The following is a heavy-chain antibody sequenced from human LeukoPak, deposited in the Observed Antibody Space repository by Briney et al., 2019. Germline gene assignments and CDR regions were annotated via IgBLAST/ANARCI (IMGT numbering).Heavy chain of an antibody. CDR3: ARHTTVGGSLRFDY. Sequence: GESLKISCKGSGYGFSSYWIGWVRQMPGKGLEYMGIICPGDSDTRYSQSFQGQVTISADKSLTTAYLQWSSLKASDTAKYYCARHTTVGGSLRFDYWGQGALVSVSS. CDR2: ICPGDSDT. J-gene: IGHJ4*02. V-gene: IGHV5-51*01. D-gene: IGHD4-23*01. CDR1: GYGFSSYW.